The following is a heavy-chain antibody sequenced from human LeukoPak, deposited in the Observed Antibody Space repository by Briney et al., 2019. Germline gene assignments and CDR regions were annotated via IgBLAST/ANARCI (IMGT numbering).Heavy chain of an antibody. CDR2: INPNSGGT. V-gene: IGHV1-2*02. CDR1: GYTFTGYY. D-gene: IGHD5-18*01. J-gene: IGHJ4*02. CDR3: ARRGYSYGNDFDY. Sequence: ASVTVSFKASGYTFTGYYMHWVRQAPAQGLAWMGWINPNSGGTNYPKQFQGRVTMTRDTSISTAYMELSRLRSDDTAVYYRARRGYSYGNDFDYWGQGTLVTVAS.